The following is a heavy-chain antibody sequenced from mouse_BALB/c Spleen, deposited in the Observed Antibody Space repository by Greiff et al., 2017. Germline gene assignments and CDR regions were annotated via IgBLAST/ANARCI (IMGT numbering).Heavy chain of an antibody. Sequence: VQLQQSGPELVKPGASVKMSCKASGYTFTSYVMHWVKQKPGQGLEWIGYINPYNDGTKYNEKFKGKATLTSDKSSSTAYMELSSLTSEDSAVYYCAKGGTTATWNYFDYWGQGTTLTVSS. CDR2: INPYNDGT. V-gene: IGHV1-14*01. D-gene: IGHD1-2*01. CDR1: GYTFTSYV. CDR3: AKGGTTATWNYFDY. J-gene: IGHJ2*01.